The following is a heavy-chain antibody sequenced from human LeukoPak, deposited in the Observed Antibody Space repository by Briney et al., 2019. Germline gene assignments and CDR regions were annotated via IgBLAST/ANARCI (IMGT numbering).Heavy chain of an antibody. J-gene: IGHJ3*02. CDR3: ARVYYDSSGYGAWGDHDAFDI. D-gene: IGHD3-22*01. Sequence: ASVKVSCKASGYTFTGYYMHWVRQAPGQGLEWMGWINPNSGGTNYAQKFQGRVTMTRDTSISTAYMEPSRLRSDDTAVYYCARVYYDSSGYGAWGDHDAFDIWGQGTMVTVSS. CDR2: INPNSGGT. V-gene: IGHV1-2*02. CDR1: GYTFTGYY.